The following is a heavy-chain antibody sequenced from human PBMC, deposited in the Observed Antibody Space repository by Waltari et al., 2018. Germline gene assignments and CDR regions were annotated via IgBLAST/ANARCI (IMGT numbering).Heavy chain of an antibody. J-gene: IGHJ5*02. CDR1: GGSISSSNYY. V-gene: IGHV4-39*01. CDR3: ARHFWFGELSEAPWFDP. CDR2: IFYSGST. Sequence: QLQLQEPGPGLVKPSETLSLTCTVSGGSISSSNYYWGWIRQTPGKGLEWIGSIFYSGSTYYNPSLKSRVTISVDTSKNQFSLKLSSVTAADTAVYYCARHFWFGELSEAPWFDPWGQGTLVTVSS. D-gene: IGHD3-10*01.